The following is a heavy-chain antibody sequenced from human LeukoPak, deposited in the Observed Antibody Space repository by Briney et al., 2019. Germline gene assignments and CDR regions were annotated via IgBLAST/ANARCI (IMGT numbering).Heavy chain of an antibody. V-gene: IGHV3-53*01. CDR2: IYSGGST. J-gene: IGHJ4*02. Sequence: GGSLRLSCAASGFTVSSNYVSWVRQAPGKGLEWVSVIYSGGSTYYADSVKGRFTISRDNSKNTLYLQMNSLRAEDTAAYYCATSATLTGYFDYWGQGTLVTVSS. CDR3: ATSATLTGYFDY. CDR1: GFTVSSNY. D-gene: IGHD3-9*01.